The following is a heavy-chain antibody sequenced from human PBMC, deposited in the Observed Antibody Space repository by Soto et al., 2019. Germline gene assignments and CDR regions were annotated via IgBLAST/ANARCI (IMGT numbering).Heavy chain of an antibody. D-gene: IGHD3-9*01. CDR1: GGSISSGGYY. CDR3: ARPNRYFDWLDNDY. V-gene: IGHV4-31*03. Sequence: QVQLQESGPGLVKPSQTLSLTCTVSGGSISSGGYYWSWIRQHPGKGLEWIGYIYYSGSTYYNPSIKSRVTISVDRYKNQFSLKLSSVTAADTAVYYCARPNRYFDWLDNDYRGQGTLVTVSS. CDR2: IYYSGST. J-gene: IGHJ4*02.